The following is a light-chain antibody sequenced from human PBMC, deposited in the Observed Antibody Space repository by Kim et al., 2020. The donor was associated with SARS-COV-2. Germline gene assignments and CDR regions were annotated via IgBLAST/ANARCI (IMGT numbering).Light chain of an antibody. Sequence: VSPGERATLSCTSSQSVSSNLAWYQQKPGQAPSLLISDASTRATGIPARFSGGGSGTDFTLTISSLQSEDFAVYYCQQYNKWPRTFGQGTKVDIK. CDR3: QQYNKWPRT. V-gene: IGKV3-15*01. CDR2: DAS. CDR1: QSVSSN. J-gene: IGKJ1*01.